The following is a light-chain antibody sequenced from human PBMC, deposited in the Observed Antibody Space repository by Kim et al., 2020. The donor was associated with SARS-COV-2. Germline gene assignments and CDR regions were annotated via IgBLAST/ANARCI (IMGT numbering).Light chain of an antibody. CDR2: AAS. J-gene: IGKJ1*01. CDR1: QSVSSSY. CDR3: QQYGGSVWT. V-gene: IGKV3-20*01. Sequence: SPGESAIRSCRASQSVSSSYLAWYQQKPGQAPRLLIYAASSRATGIPARFSGSGSGTDFTLTISRLEPEDFAVYYCQQYGGSVWTFGQGTKVDIK.